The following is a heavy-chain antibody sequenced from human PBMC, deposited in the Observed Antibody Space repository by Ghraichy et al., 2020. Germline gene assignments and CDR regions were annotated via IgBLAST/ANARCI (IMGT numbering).Heavy chain of an antibody. CDR1: GGTFSSYA. CDR3: ARERRGYSYGFPWYYFDY. J-gene: IGHJ4*02. CDR2: IIPIFGTA. V-gene: IGHV1-69*05. D-gene: IGHD5-18*01. Sequence: SVKVSCKASGGTFSSYAISWVRQAPGQGLEWMGGIIPIFGTANYAQKFQGRVTITTDESTSTAYMELSSLRSEDTAVYYCARERRGYSYGFPWYYFDYWGQGTLVTVSS.